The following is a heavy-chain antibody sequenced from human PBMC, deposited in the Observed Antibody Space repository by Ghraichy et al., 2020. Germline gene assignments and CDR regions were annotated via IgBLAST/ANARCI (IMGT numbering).Heavy chain of an antibody. V-gene: IGHV3-23*01. CDR1: GFTFSSYA. D-gene: IGHD3-9*01. CDR3: AKVVPPNYDILTGYQPAFDY. Sequence: LSLTCAASGFTFSSYAMSWVRQAPGKGLEWVSAISGSGGSTYYADSVKGRFTISRDNSKNTLYLQMNSLRAEDTAVYYCAKVVPPNYDILTGYQPAFDYWGQGTLVTVSS. CDR2: ISGSGGST. J-gene: IGHJ4*02.